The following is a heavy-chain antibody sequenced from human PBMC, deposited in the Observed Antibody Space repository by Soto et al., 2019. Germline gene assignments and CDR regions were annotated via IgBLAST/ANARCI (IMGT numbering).Heavy chain of an antibody. CDR1: GFTFSSYA. CDR2: ISGSGGST. Sequence: GGSLRLSCAASGFTFSSYAMSWVRQAPGKGLEWVSAISGSGGSTYYADSVKGRFTISRDNSKNTLYLQMNSLRAEDTAVYYCAKDRLPVVVAATPLDYWGQGTLVTVSS. J-gene: IGHJ4*02. CDR3: AKDRLPVVVAATPLDY. V-gene: IGHV3-23*01. D-gene: IGHD2-15*01.